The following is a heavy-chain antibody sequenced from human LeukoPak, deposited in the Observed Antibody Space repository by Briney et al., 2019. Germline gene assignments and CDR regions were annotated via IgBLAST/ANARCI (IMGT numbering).Heavy chain of an antibody. CDR2: INSDGFSI. V-gene: IGHV3-74*01. J-gene: IGHJ3*02. D-gene: IGHD3-16*01. Sequence: GGSLRLSCAASGFTFSAYWMHWVRQAPRKGLVWVSRINSDGFSITYADSVKGRFTISRDNAKNTLYLHMNSLRGEDTAVYYCARFYGGSAFDIWGQGTMVTVSS. CDR1: GFTFSAYW. CDR3: ARFYGGSAFDI.